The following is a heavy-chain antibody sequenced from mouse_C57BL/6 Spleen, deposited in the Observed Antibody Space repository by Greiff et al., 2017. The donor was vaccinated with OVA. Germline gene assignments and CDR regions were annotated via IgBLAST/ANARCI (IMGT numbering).Heavy chain of an antibody. Sequence: EVKLMESGGGLVQPKGSLKLSCAASGFSFNTYAMNWVRQAPGKGLEWVARIRSKSNNYATYYADSVKDRFTISRDDSESMLYLQMNNLKTEDTAMYYCVGSYDYDSAWFAYWGQGTLVTVSA. D-gene: IGHD2-4*01. CDR3: VGSYDYDSAWFAY. V-gene: IGHV10-1*01. J-gene: IGHJ3*01. CDR1: GFSFNTYA. CDR2: IRSKSNNYAT.